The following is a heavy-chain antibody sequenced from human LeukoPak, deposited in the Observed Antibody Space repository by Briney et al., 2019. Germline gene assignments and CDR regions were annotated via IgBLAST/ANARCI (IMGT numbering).Heavy chain of an antibody. D-gene: IGHD3-3*01. J-gene: IGHJ4*02. CDR1: GGSISNYY. V-gene: IGHV4-59*08. CDR2: IYYTGGT. CDR3: ASTIFGAVDY. Sequence: SETLSLTCTVSGGSISNYYWGWIRQPPGKGLEWIGNIYYTGGTKYNPSLRSRVTISVDTSKNQFSLKLSSVTAADTAVYYCASTIFGAVDYWGQGTLVTVSS.